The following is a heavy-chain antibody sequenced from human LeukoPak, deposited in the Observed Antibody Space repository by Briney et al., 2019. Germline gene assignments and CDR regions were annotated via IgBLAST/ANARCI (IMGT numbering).Heavy chain of an antibody. D-gene: IGHD4-17*01. V-gene: IGHV3-20*01. Sequence: GRSLRLSCAASGFTFDDYGMSWVRQAPGKGLEWVSGINWNGGSTGYADSVKGRFTISRDNAKNSLCLQMNSLRAEDTALYHCARAYGDYGGFAFDIWGQGTMVTVSS. CDR3: ARAYGDYGGFAFDI. CDR2: INWNGGST. J-gene: IGHJ3*02. CDR1: GFTFDDYG.